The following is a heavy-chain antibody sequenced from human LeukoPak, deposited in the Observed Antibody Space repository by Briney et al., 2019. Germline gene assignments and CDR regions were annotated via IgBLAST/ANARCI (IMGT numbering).Heavy chain of an antibody. CDR1: GYSFTYYW. Sequence: GESLKISCKTSGYSFTYYWIAWVRQMPGKGLEWMGIIYPGDSTITYSPSFQGHVTISADESISTAYLQWSSLKASDTGMYYCARHASVASREDWFDPWGQGTLVTVSS. CDR3: ARHASVASREDWFDP. D-gene: IGHD6-19*01. J-gene: IGHJ5*02. CDR2: IYPGDSTI. V-gene: IGHV5-51*01.